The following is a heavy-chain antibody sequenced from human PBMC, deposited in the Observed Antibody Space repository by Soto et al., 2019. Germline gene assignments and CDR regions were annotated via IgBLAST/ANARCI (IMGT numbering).Heavy chain of an antibody. D-gene: IGHD2-8*01. J-gene: IGHJ6*02. CDR1: GGSIRSGGYY. CDR3: ARDRLMATAGTARHYFGLDV. CDR2: IYYSGST. Sequence: LSLTCTVSGGSIRSGGYYWSWVRQSPRRGLEWIGNIYYSGSTYYNPSLKSRLTISVDTSKNQFSLNLSSVTAADTAVYYCARDRLMATAGTARHYFGLDVWGQGTTVTVSS. V-gene: IGHV4-31*03.